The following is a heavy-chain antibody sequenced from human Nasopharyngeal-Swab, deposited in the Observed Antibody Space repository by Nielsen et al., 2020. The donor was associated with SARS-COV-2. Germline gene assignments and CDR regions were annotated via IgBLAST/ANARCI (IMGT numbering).Heavy chain of an antibody. V-gene: IGHV3-74*01. CDR3: ARGGSYSSSWYPTY. D-gene: IGHD6-13*01. CDR2: INSDGSST. Sequence: LSLTCAASGFTFSSYWMHWVRQAPGKGLVWVSRINSDGSSTSYADSAKGRFTISRDNAKNTLYLQMNSLRAEDTAVYYCARGGSYSSSWYPTYWGQGTLVTVSS. CDR1: GFTFSSYW. J-gene: IGHJ4*02.